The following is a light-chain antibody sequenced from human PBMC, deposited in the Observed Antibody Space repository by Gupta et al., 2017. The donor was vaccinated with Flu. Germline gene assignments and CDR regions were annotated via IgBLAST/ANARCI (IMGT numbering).Light chain of an antibody. J-gene: IGKJ4*01. CDR3: QQYDNLPLT. CDR2: DAS. CDR1: HDIRRF. V-gene: IGKV1-33*01. Sequence: DIQMTQSPSSLSASVGDRVTITCQASHDIRRFLNWYQQKPGKAPNLLIFDASNLETGVPSRFSGSGFGTTFIFTISSLQPEDFATYYCQQYDNLPLTFGGGTKVEI.